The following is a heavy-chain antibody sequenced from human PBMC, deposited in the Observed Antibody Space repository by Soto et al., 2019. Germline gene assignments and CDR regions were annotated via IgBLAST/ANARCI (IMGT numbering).Heavy chain of an antibody. CDR3: AIYFYDSSGYYYGSGLRWFDP. J-gene: IGHJ5*02. CDR1: GDSISNSRFY. V-gene: IGHV4-39*07. CDR2: IYHTGNA. D-gene: IGHD3-22*01. Sequence: SETLSLTCSVSGDSISNSRFYWAWIRQPPGEGLEWIGSIYHTGNANYNPSLKSRVTISVDTSNNQFSLKLISVTAADTAVYYCAIYFYDSSGYYYGSGLRWFDPWGQGTLVTVSS.